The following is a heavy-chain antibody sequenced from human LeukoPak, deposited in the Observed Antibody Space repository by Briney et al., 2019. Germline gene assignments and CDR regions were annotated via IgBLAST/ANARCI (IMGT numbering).Heavy chain of an antibody. J-gene: IGHJ4*02. CDR1: GGSISSYY. CDR3: ARARGVITGYFDY. Sequence: SETLSLTCTVSGGSISSYYWSWIRQPPGKGLEWIGYIYYSGSTNYNPSLKSRVTISVDTSKNQFSLKLSSVTAADTAVYYCARARGVITGYFDYWGQRTLVTVSS. CDR2: IYYSGST. D-gene: IGHD3-10*01. V-gene: IGHV4-59*01.